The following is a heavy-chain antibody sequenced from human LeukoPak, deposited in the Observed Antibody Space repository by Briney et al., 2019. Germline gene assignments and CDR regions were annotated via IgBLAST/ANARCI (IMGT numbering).Heavy chain of an antibody. D-gene: IGHD3-22*01. Sequence: GGSLRLSCAASGFTFSSYWMHWVRQAPGKGLVGVSRINNDGRSTNYADSVKGRFTISRDNAKNTLYLQMNSLRAEDTAVYYCARDFHYDSSGYFDYWGQGTLVTVSS. CDR2: INNDGRST. J-gene: IGHJ4*02. V-gene: IGHV3-74*01. CDR1: GFTFSSYW. CDR3: ARDFHYDSSGYFDY.